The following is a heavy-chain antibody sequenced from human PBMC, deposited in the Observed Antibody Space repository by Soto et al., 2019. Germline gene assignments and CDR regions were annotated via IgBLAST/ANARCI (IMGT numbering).Heavy chain of an antibody. CDR2: ISYDGSNK. CDR1: GFTFSSYA. V-gene: IGHV3-30-3*01. CDR3: ARLPSEAKGI. Sequence: QVQLVESGGGVVQPGRSLRLSCAASGFTFSSYAMHWVRQAPGKGLEWVAVISYDGSNKYYADSVKGRFTISRDNSKNTLNLQMNSLRAEDTAVYSCARLPSEAKGIWGQGTLVTVSS. J-gene: IGHJ4*02.